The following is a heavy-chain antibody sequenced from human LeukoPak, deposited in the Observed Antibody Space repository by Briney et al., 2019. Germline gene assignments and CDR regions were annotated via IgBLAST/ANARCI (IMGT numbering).Heavy chain of an antibody. J-gene: IGHJ4*02. D-gene: IGHD1-26*01. CDR3: ARQPDSVGAFDY. CDR2: IYTSEIT. CDR1: GGSISSYY. V-gene: IGHV4-4*09. Sequence: PSETLSLTCTVSGGSISSYYWSWIRQPPGKGLEWIGYIYTSEITNYNPSLKSRVTISVNTSKNQFSLKLSSVTAADAAVYYCARQPDSVGAFDYWGQGTLVTVSS.